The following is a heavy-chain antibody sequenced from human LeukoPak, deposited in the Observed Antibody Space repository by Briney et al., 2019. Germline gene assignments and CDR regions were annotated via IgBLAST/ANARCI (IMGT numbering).Heavy chain of an antibody. CDR2: ISSRGGST. CDR1: GFTFSSYA. J-gene: IGHJ4*02. CDR3: ARHRYCSSTSCHPVDY. Sequence: GGSLRLSCAAFGFTFSSYAMTWVRQAPGKGLEWVSSISSRGGSTYYADSVKGRFTISRDNAKNSLYLQMNSLRAEDTAVYYCARHRYCSSTSCHPVDYWGQGTLVTVSS. V-gene: IGHV3-23*01. D-gene: IGHD2-2*01.